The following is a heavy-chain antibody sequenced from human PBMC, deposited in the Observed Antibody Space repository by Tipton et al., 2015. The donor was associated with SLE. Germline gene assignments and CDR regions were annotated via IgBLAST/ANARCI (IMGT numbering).Heavy chain of an antibody. J-gene: IGHJ3*02. D-gene: IGHD2-15*01. CDR2: IHPSGNT. Sequence: TLSLTCAVYGDSFSDYFWTWIRQTPGKGLEWIGNIHPSGNTDYNPSLKSRVTISRDMTKNQFSLRLSSVTAADTAVYYCAALWVAAATLDIWGQGTKVIVSS. CDR3: AALWVAAATLDI. V-gene: IGHV4-34*01. CDR1: GDSFSDYF.